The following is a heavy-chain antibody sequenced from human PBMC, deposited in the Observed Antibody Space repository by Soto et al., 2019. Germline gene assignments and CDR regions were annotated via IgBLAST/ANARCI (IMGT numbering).Heavy chain of an antibody. V-gene: IGHV3-30*18. CDR2: ISYDGSNK. D-gene: IGHD6-13*01. J-gene: IGHJ4*02. Sequence: GGSLRLSCAASGFTFSSYGMHWVRQAPGKGLEWVAVISYDGSNKYYADSVKGRFTISRDNSKNTLYLQMNSLRAEDTAVYYCAKESGYSSSWYTPTTSPKPFDYWGQGTLVTVSS. CDR1: GFTFSSYG. CDR3: AKESGYSSSWYTPTTSPKPFDY.